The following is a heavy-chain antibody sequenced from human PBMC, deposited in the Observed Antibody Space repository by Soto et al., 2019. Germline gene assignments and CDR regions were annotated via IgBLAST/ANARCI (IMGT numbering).Heavy chain of an antibody. D-gene: IGHD2-15*01. CDR2: NYNSGST. CDR3: ARAVVAAQGGWFDP. J-gene: IGHJ5*02. CDR1: GGSISSGDYC. V-gene: IGHV4-30-2*01. Sequence: PSETLSLTCAVSGGSISSGDYCWSWIRQPPGKGLEWVGYNYNSGSTHYNPSLKSRVTISVDRSKNQFSLKLTSVTAADTAVYYCARAVVAAQGGWFDPWGQGTLVTVSS.